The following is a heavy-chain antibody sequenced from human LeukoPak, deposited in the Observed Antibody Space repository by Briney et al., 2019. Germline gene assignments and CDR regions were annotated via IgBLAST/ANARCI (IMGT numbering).Heavy chain of an antibody. V-gene: IGHV1-2*02. CDR3: ARVMVYYYGSGSLVSGSCAY. Sequence: ASVKVSCKASGYTFTGYYMHWVRQAPGQGLEWMGWINPNSGGTNYAQKFQGRVTMTRDTSISTAYMELSRLRSDDTAVYYCARVMVYYYGSGSLVSGSCAYWGQGTLVTVSS. J-gene: IGHJ4*02. CDR1: GYTFTGYY. D-gene: IGHD3-10*01. CDR2: INPNSGGT.